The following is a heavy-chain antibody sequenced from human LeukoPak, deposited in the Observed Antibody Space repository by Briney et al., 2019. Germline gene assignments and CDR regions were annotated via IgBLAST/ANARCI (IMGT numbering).Heavy chain of an antibody. V-gene: IGHV3-11*01. J-gene: IGHJ3*02. D-gene: IGHD5-18*01. CDR1: EFTFSDYY. CDR3: ARASAMVTYDAFDI. CDR2: ISSGSTI. Sequence: PGGSLRLSCAASEFTFSDYYMSWIRQAPGKGLEWVSYISSGSTIYYADSVKGRFTISRDNAKNSLYLQMNSLRAEDTAVYYCARASAMVTYDAFDIWGQGTMVTVSS.